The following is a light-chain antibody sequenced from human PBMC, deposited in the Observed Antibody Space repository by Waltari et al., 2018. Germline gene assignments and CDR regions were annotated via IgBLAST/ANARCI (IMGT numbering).Light chain of an antibody. V-gene: IGLV2-8*01. CDR2: EVN. Sequence: QSALTQPPSASGSPGQSVTISCTGTSSDIGGYNYVSWYQQHPGKAPKLMIYEVNRWPSGVPDRFSGSKSGNTASLTVSGLQAEDEADYYCSSYAGSSSIVFGTGTKVTVL. CDR1: SSDIGGYNY. J-gene: IGLJ1*01. CDR3: SSYAGSSSIV.